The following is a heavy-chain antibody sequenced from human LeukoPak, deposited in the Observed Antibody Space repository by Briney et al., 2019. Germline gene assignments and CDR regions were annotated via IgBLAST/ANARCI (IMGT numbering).Heavy chain of an antibody. Sequence: GGSLTLSCTASGFSFSTYTMTWVRQAPGKGLEWVSGINDGGKPCYAASVNGRFTISRDNSKNTLYLQINSLGAEDTAVYYCASRNYYLDHWGQGALVTVSS. J-gene: IGHJ4*02. V-gene: IGHV3-23*01. CDR3: ASRNYYLDH. CDR1: GFSFSTYT. D-gene: IGHD3-10*01. CDR2: INDGGKP.